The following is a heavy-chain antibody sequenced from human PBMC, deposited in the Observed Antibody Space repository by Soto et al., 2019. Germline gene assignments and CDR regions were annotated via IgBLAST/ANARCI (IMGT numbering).Heavy chain of an antibody. J-gene: IGHJ4*02. D-gene: IGHD3-3*01. CDR3: TRGGVARLVDW. CDR2: IGGSGDDT. CDR1: GFTFSSYK. Sequence: EVQLLESGGGLVQPGGSLRVSCAASGFTFSSYKMGWVRQAPGKGLEWVSVIGGSGDDTYYADSVKGRFTISRDNSRNTLYLQMNSLSAEDTAVYYCTRGGVARLVDWWGQGTLGTVSS. V-gene: IGHV3-23*01.